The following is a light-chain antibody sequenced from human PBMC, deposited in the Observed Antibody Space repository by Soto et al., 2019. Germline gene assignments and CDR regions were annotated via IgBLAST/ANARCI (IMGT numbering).Light chain of an antibody. V-gene: IGKV1-5*01. CDR1: QSISTW. CDR2: DAS. J-gene: IGKJ1*01. CDR3: QQYETFSGT. Sequence: DIQMTQSPSTLSASVGDRVAITWLASQSISTWLAWYQQKPGKAPKLLIYDASALPRGVPLRFSGSGSRTKFTLTIASLQPEDFATYYCQQYETFSGTFGPGTKV.